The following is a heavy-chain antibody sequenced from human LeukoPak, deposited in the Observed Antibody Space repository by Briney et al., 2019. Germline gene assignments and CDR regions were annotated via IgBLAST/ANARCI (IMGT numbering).Heavy chain of an antibody. Sequence: GGSLRLSCAASGFTFSSYAMSWVRQAPGKGLEWVSTVSTSGHSTYIADSVKGRFTMPRDNSKNTVYLQMNGLRAEDTAVYYCAKSNYDRSGYLGYWGQGTLVTVSS. D-gene: IGHD3-22*01. CDR2: VSTSGHST. J-gene: IGHJ4*02. CDR3: AKSNYDRSGYLGY. CDR1: GFTFSSYA. V-gene: IGHV3-23*01.